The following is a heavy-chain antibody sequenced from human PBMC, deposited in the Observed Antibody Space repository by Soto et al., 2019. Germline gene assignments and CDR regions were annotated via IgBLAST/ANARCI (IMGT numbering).Heavy chain of an antibody. CDR1: GFTFSGSA. CDR3: ISGIDP. V-gene: IGHV3-73*01. Sequence: EVQLVESGGGLVQPGGSLKLSCAASGFTFSGSAMHWVRQASGKGLEWVGRIRSKANSYATAYAASVKGRFTISRDDSKNTAYLQMNILKTEDTAVYYCISGIDPWGQGTLVTGSS. J-gene: IGHJ5*02. CDR2: IRSKANSYAT.